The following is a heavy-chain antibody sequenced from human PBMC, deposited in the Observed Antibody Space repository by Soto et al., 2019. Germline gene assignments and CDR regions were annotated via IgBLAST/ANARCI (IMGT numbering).Heavy chain of an antibody. Sequence: PGGSLRLSCAASGFTFSNAWMSWVRQAPGKGLEWVGRIKSKNDGGSTDYTAPVKGRFTISRDDSKNKLYLQKKSQKTEEKTKYYCTTDITALGVVAATLEWGAFDIWGQGTMVTVSS. CDR2: IKSKNDGGST. D-gene: IGHD2-15*01. CDR1: GFTFSNAW. CDR3: TTDITALGVVAATLEWGAFDI. J-gene: IGHJ3*02. V-gene: IGHV3-15*01.